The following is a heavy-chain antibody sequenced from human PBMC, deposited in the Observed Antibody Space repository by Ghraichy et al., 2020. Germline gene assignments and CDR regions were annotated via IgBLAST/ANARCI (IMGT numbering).Heavy chain of an antibody. CDR1: GGSFSGYY. J-gene: IGHJ4*02. CDR2: INHSGST. CDR3: ARGRRVISIRISGAVFDY. V-gene: IGHV4-34*01. Sequence: SETLSLTCAVYGGSFSGYYWSWIRQPPGKGLEWIGEINHSGSTNYNPSLKSRVTISVDTSKNQFSLKLSSVTAADTAVYYCARGRRVISIRISGAVFDYWGQGTLVTVSS. D-gene: IGHD2-21*01.